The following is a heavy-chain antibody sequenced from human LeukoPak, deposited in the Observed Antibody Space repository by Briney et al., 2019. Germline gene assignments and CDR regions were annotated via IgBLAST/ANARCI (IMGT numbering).Heavy chain of an antibody. J-gene: IGHJ3*02. D-gene: IGHD5-18*01. V-gene: IGHV1-45*02. CDR1: GYTFTYRY. Sequence: ASVKVSCKASGYTFTYRYLHWVRQAPGQALEWMGWITPFNGNTNYAQKFQDRVTITRDRSMSTAYMELSSLRSEDTAMYYCASPGGYSYDAFDIWGQGTMVTVSS. CDR2: ITPFNGNT. CDR3: ASPGGYSYDAFDI.